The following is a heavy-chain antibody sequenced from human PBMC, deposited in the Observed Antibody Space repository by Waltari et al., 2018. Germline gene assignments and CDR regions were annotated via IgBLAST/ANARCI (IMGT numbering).Heavy chain of an antibody. D-gene: IGHD1-26*01. Sequence: QEKLVESGGGVVQSGRSLRLSCAASGFSFTNYGLHWVRQAPGKGLEWVGGIWYDGSKKYDADSGKGRFDSARDNSKNTLYLQMDSLRAEDTAVYFCARDQYGESFYYAMNVWGQGTAVTVSS. V-gene: IGHV3-33*01. J-gene: IGHJ6*02. CDR3: ARDQYGESFYYAMNV. CDR2: IWYDGSKK. CDR1: GFSFTNYG.